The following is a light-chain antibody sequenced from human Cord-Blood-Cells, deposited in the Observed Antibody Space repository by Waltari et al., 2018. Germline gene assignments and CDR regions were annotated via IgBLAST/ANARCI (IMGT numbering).Light chain of an antibody. V-gene: IGLV2-23*01. CDR1: SSDVGSYNL. J-gene: IGLJ3*02. Sequence: QSALTQPASVSGSPGQSITISCTGTSSDVGSYNLVSWYQQHPGKAPKLMIYEGSKRRSGVSNRFSGSKSGNTASLTISGLQAEDEADYYCCSYAGSSTRWVFGGGTKLTVL. CDR3: CSYAGSSTRWV. CDR2: EGS.